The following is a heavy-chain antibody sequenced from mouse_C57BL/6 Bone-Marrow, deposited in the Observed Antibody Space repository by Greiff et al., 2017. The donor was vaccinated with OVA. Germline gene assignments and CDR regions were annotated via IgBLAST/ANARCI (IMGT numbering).Heavy chain of an antibody. J-gene: IGHJ1*03. CDR3: ERWSYGSSDWYFDV. CDR2: IYPGSGST. V-gene: IGHV1-55*01. CDR1: GYTFTSYW. Sequence: QVQLQQPGAELVKPGASVKMSCKASGYTFTSYWITWVKQRPGQGLEWIGDIYPGSGSTNYNEKFKSKATLTVDTSSSTAYMQLSSLTSEDSAVYYGERWSYGSSDWYFDVWGTGTTVTVSS. D-gene: IGHD1-1*01.